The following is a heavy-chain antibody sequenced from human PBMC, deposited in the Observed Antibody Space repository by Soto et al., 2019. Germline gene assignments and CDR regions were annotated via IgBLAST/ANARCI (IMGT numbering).Heavy chain of an antibody. D-gene: IGHD6-13*01. CDR1: GGSISSNNW. CDR2: IYHSGST. Sequence: QVQLQESGPRLVKPSGTLSLTCAVSGGSISSNNWWSWVRQPPGKGLEWIGEIYHSGSTNYKPSLKSRVTISVDKSKYQFSLKLSSVTAADTAVYYCARDGGGVGSRWRVDDAFDIWGQGTMVTVSS. J-gene: IGHJ3*02. CDR3: ARDGGGVGSRWRVDDAFDI. V-gene: IGHV4-4*02.